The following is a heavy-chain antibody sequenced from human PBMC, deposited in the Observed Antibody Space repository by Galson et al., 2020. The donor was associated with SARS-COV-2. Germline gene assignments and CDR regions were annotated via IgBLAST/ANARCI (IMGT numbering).Heavy chain of an antibody. D-gene: IGHD3-10*01. CDR3: ARNGDPLYYGSGTYYIFVY. V-gene: IGHV3-33*01. J-gene: IGHJ4*02. CDR2: IWLDGRNK. Sequence: GGSLRLFCAASGFTLRTSGMHWVRQAPGKGLEGVAVIWLDGRNKFYADSVKGRFTISRDNSENTPYLQMNSLRAEDTGVYYCARNGDPLYYGSGTYYIFVYWGQGTLVTVSS. CDR1: GFTLRTSG.